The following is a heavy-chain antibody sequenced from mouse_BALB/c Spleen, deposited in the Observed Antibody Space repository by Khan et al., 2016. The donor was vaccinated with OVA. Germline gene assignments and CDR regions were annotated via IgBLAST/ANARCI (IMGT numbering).Heavy chain of an antibody. CDR2: INPSNGYT. CDR3: VRDGAYHRNDGWFAY. Sequence: VELVESGAELARPGASVKMSCKASGYTFTSYTIHWIKLRPGQGLEWIGYINPSNGYTNYNQKFKDKATLTADKYTTTAYMELSSLTSDDSALYNCVRDGAYHRNDGWFAYWGQGTLVTVSA. D-gene: IGHD2-14*01. CDR1: GYTFTSYT. V-gene: IGHV1-4*01. J-gene: IGHJ3*01.